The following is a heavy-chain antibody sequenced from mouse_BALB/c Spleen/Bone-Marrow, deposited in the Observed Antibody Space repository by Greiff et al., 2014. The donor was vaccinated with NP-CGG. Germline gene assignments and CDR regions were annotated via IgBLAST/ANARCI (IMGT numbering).Heavy chain of an antibody. CDR1: GYSFTSYW. CDR3: TFLGKEDFAC. D-gene: IGHD2-10*02. Sequence: VQLQQSGTVLTRPGTSVKMSCKASGYSFTSYWMHWVEQRPGQGLEWIGAIYPGNSDTTYNQKFKGKAKLTAVTSASTSYMELSSLTNEDSAVYYGTFLGKEDFACWGQGTLVTVSA. CDR2: IYPGNSDT. V-gene: IGHV1-5*01. J-gene: IGHJ3*01.